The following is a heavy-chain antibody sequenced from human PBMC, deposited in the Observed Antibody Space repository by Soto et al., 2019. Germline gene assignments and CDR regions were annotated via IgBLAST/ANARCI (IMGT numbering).Heavy chain of an antibody. CDR2: IIPIFGTA. CDR1: GGTFSSYA. J-gene: IGHJ6*03. V-gene: IGHV1-69*13. CDR3: ARDVETMVRGVTYYYMDV. D-gene: IGHD3-10*01. Sequence: ASVKVSCKASGGTFSSYAISWVRQAPGQGLEWMGGIIPIFGTANYAQKFQGRVTITADESTSTAYMELSSLRSEDTAVYYCARDVETMVRGVTYYYMDVWGKGTTVTVSS.